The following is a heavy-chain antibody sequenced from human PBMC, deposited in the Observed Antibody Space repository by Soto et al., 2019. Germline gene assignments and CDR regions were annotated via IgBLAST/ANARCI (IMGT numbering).Heavy chain of an antibody. D-gene: IGHD4-4*01. CDR3: ARDSLATVTDSYYYYGMDV. CDR2: ISSSSSYI. Sequence: GGSLRLSCAASGFTFSSYSMNWVRQGPGKGLEWVSSISSSSSYIYYADSVKGRFTISRDNAKNSLYLQMNSLRAEDTAVYYCARDSLATVTDSYYYYGMDVWGQGTPVTVSS. CDR1: GFTFSSYS. J-gene: IGHJ6*02. V-gene: IGHV3-21*01.